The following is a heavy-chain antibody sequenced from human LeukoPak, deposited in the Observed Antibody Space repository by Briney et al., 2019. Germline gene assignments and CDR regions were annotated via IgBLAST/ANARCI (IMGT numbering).Heavy chain of an antibody. Sequence: SETLSLTCSVSGGSISSTNYYWGWIRQPPGKGLEWIGSIYHSGSTYYNPSLKSRVTISVDTSKNQFSLKLSSVTAADTAVYYCASFGYSSGSIDYWGQGTLVTVSS. V-gene: IGHV4-39*07. CDR1: GGSISSTNYY. J-gene: IGHJ4*02. CDR3: ASFGYSSGSIDY. D-gene: IGHD6-19*01. CDR2: IYHSGST.